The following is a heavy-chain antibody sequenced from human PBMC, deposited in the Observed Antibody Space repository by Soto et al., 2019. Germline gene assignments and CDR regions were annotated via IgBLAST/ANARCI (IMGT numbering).Heavy chain of an antibody. CDR1: GYSFTSYW. Sequence: GESLKISCKGSGYSFTSYWIGWVRQMPGKGLEWMGIIYPGDSDTRYSPSFQGQVTISADKSISTAYLQWSSLKASDTAMYYCARPSSYCSGGSCYSPYWGQGTLVTVSS. CDR2: IYPGDSDT. D-gene: IGHD2-15*01. V-gene: IGHV5-51*01. CDR3: ARPSSYCSGGSCYSPY. J-gene: IGHJ4*02.